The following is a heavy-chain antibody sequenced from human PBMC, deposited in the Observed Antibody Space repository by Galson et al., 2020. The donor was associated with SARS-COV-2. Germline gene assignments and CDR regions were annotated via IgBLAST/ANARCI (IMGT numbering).Heavy chain of an antibody. D-gene: IGHD6-13*01. J-gene: IGHJ4*02. V-gene: IGHV4-34*01. CDR2: INHSGST. Sequence: SETLSLTCAVYGGSFSGYYWSWIRQPPGKGLEWIGEINHSGSTNYNPSLKSRVTISVDTSKNQFSLKLSSVTAADTAVYYCARAGKQQRAVLYRAFDYWGQGTLVTVSS. CDR1: GGSFSGYY. CDR3: ARAGKQQRAVLYRAFDY.